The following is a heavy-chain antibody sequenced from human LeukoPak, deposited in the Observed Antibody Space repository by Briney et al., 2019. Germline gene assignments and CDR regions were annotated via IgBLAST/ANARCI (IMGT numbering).Heavy chain of an antibody. J-gene: IGHJ5*02. CDR3: ATDPSIADKYNWFDP. CDR2: VDPEDGET. Sequence: ASVKVSCKVSGYTFTDYYMHWVQQAPGKGLKWMGLVDPEDGETIYAEKFQGRVTITADTSTDTAYMELSSLRSEDTAVYYCATDPSIADKYNWFDPWGQGTLVTVSS. CDR1: GYTFTDYY. D-gene: IGHD6-6*01. V-gene: IGHV1-69-2*01.